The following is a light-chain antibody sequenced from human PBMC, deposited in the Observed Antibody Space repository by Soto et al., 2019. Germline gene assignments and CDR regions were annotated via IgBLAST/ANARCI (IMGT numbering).Light chain of an antibody. CDR1: QSISNY. CDR3: QQSYSTPIT. J-gene: IGKJ5*01. CDR2: AAS. Sequence: DIQMTQSPSSLRASLGDRVTITCRASQSISNYLNWYQQKPGKAPKVLIYAASNLQSGVPSRFSGSGSGTDFTLTISSLQPEDFATYYCQQSYSTPITFGQGTRLEI. V-gene: IGKV1-39*01.